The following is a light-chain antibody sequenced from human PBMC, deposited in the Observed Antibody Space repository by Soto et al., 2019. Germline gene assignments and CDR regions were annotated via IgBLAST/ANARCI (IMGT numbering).Light chain of an antibody. J-gene: IGKJ1*01. CDR1: QSVSSN. CDR3: QQYGNWPLT. Sequence: ERVMTQSPATLSVSPGERATLSCRASQSVSSNLAWYQQKPAQAPTLLIYDTSTRATGVPARFSGSGSGTEFTLTISRLQPEDFAVYYCQQYGNWPLTFGQGTKVEIK. CDR2: DTS. V-gene: IGKV3-15*01.